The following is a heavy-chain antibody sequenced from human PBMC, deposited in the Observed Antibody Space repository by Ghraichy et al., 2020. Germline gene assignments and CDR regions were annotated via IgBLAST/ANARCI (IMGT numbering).Heavy chain of an antibody. CDR2: LNIDGTTV. Sequence: GESLNISCAASGFSFTDYWMHWVRQTPRRGLEWVSHLNIDGTTVNYADSVKGRFTISRDNAKNTMYLQMISLTVEDTAVYYCVRSYKDGLRHFDYWGQGTLVTVSS. V-gene: IGHV3-74*01. J-gene: IGHJ4*02. CDR1: GFSFTDYW. CDR3: VRSYKDGLRHFDY. D-gene: IGHD1-14*01.